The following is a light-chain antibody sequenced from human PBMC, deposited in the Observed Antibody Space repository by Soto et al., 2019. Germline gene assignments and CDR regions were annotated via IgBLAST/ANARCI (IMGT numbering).Light chain of an antibody. J-gene: IGKJ1*01. V-gene: IGKV3-15*01. CDR2: GAS. CDR3: QQYNKWRT. CDR1: QSVSSN. Sequence: IVKTQPPATLSVSPLERTTISCTASQSVSSNLVWYQQKPGQAPRLLIYGASTRATGIPARFSGSGSGTEFTLTISSLQSEDFAVYYCQQYNKWRTFGQGTKVDI.